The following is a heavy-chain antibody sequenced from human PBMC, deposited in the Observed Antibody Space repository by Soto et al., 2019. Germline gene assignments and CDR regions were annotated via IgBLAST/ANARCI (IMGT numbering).Heavy chain of an antibody. CDR3: ARDCIVVVPAAIRSFFYYGMDV. CDR2: ISSSSSTI. J-gene: IGHJ6*02. D-gene: IGHD2-2*02. V-gene: IGHV3-48*02. CDR1: GFTFSSYS. Sequence: GGSLRLSCAASGFTFSSYSMNWVRQAPGKGLEWVSYISSSSSTIYYADSVKGRFTISRDNAKNSLYLQMNSLRDEDTAVYYCARDCIVVVPAAIRSFFYYGMDVWGQGTQVTVSS.